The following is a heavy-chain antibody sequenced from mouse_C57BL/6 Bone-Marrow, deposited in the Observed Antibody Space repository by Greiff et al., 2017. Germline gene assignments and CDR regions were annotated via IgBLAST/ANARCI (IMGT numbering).Heavy chain of an antibody. Sequence: EVMLVESGGGLVQPKGSLKLSCAASGFTSNTYAMHWVRQAPGKGLEWVARIRSKSSNYATYYADSVKDRFTISRDDSQSMLYLQMNNLKTEDTAMYYCVGESPDYPYWYFDVWGTGTTVTVSS. CDR2: IRSKSSNYAT. CDR3: VGESPDYPYWYFDV. CDR1: GFTSNTYA. D-gene: IGHD1-1*02. J-gene: IGHJ1*03. V-gene: IGHV10-3*01.